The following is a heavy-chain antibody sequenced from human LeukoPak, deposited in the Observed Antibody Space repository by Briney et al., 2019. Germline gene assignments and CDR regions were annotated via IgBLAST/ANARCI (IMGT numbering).Heavy chain of an antibody. D-gene: IGHD4-17*01. CDR3: ARDGSTVTTFLLRY. CDR2: IWYDGSNK. CDR1: GFTFSSYA. Sequence: GGSLRLSCAASGFTFSSYAMHWVRQAPGKGLEWVAVIWYDGSNKYYADSVKGRFTISRDNSKNTLYLQMNSLRAEDTAVYYCARDGSTVTTFLLRYWGQGTLVTVSS. J-gene: IGHJ4*02. V-gene: IGHV3-33*08.